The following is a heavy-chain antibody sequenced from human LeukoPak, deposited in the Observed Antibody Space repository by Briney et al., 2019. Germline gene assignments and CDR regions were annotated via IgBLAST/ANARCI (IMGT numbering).Heavy chain of an antibody. CDR1: GGSISSYY. CDR3: ARGEIDFDY. D-gene: IGHD5-24*01. Sequence: SETLSLTCTVSGGSISSYYWSWIRQPPGKGLEWIGYIYYSGSTNYNPSLKSRVTISVDTSKNQFSLKLSPVTAADTAVYYCARGEIDFDYWGQGTLVTVSS. V-gene: IGHV4-59*01. J-gene: IGHJ4*02. CDR2: IYYSGST.